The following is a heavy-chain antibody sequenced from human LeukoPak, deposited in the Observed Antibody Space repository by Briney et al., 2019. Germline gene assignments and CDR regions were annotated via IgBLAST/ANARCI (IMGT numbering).Heavy chain of an antibody. V-gene: IGHV3-23*01. J-gene: IGHJ4*02. CDR2: ISGSGGST. Sequence: GGSLRLSRAASGFTFSSYAMSWVRQAPGKGLEWVSAISGSGGSTYYADSVKGRFTISRDNSKNTLYLQMNSLRAEDTAVYYCAKDSDIVVDYFDYWGQGTLVTVSS. CDR1: GFTFSSYA. CDR3: AKDSDIVVDYFDY. D-gene: IGHD2-15*01.